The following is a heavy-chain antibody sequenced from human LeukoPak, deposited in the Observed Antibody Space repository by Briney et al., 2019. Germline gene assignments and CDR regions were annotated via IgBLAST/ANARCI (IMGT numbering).Heavy chain of an antibody. CDR2: IYYSGST. V-gene: IGHV4-59*01. Sequence: PSETLSLTCTVSGGSISSYYWSWIRQPPGKGLEWIGYIYYSGSTNYNPSLKSRVTISVDTSKNQFSLKLSSVTAAGTAVYYCARYSTGWGAFDYWGQGTLVTVSS. D-gene: IGHD3-16*01. J-gene: IGHJ4*02. CDR1: GGSISSYY. CDR3: ARYSTGWGAFDY.